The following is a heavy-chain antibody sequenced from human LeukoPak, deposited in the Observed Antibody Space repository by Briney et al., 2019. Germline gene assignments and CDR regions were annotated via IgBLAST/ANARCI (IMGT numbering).Heavy chain of an antibody. CDR2: IYSGGST. Sequence: GGSLRLSCAASGFTVSSNYMSWVRQAPGKGLEWVSVIYSGGSTYYADSVKGRFTISRDNAKNSLYLQMNSLRAGDTALYYCARGGGTQNYYYYYYMDVWGRGTTVTVSS. CDR1: GFTVSSNY. J-gene: IGHJ6*03. CDR3: ARGGGTQNYYYYYYMDV. V-gene: IGHV3-66*01.